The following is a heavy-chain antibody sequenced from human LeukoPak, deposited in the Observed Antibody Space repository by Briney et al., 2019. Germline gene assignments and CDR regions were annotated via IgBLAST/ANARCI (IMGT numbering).Heavy chain of an antibody. CDR3: ASRPYCSSTSCQPGNVGYYYYYMDV. J-gene: IGHJ6*03. Sequence: SVKVSCKASGGTFSSYAISWVRQAPGHGLEWMGGIIPIFGTANYAQKLQGRVTITADESTSTAYMELSSLRSEDTAVYYCASRPYCSSTSCQPGNVGYYYYYMDVWGKGTTVTVPS. CDR1: GGTFSSYA. CDR2: IIPIFGTA. V-gene: IGHV1-69*13. D-gene: IGHD2-2*01.